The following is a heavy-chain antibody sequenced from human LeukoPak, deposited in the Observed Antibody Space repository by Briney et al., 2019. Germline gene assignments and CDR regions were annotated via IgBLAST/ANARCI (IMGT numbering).Heavy chain of an antibody. CDR3: ARDPSRRNYGSGSYYTDWFDP. Sequence: EASVKVSCKASGYTFTSYGISWVRQAPGQGLEWMGWISAYNGNTNYAQKLQGRVTMTTDTSTSTAYMELRSLRSDDTAVYYCARDPSRRNYGSGSYYTDWFDPWGQGTLVTVSS. D-gene: IGHD3-10*01. CDR1: GYTFTSYG. CDR2: ISAYNGNT. V-gene: IGHV1-18*01. J-gene: IGHJ5*02.